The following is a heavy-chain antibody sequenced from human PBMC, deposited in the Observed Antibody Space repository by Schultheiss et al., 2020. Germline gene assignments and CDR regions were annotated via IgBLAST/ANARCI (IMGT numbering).Heavy chain of an antibody. J-gene: IGHJ5*02. Sequence: ASVKVSCKASGYTFTSYGISWVRQAPGQGLEWMGWMNPNSGNTGYAQKFQGRVTMTRDTSISTAYMELSRLRSDDTAVYYCARDPITTRGYCSGGSCYRGWFDPWGQGTLVTVSS. CDR3: ARDPITTRGYCSGGSCYRGWFDP. CDR1: GYTFTSYG. V-gene: IGHV1-8*02. D-gene: IGHD2-15*01. CDR2: MNPNSGNT.